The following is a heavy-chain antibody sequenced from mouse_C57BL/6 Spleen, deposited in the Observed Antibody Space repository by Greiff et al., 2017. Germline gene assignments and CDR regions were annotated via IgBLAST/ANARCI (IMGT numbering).Heavy chain of an antibody. CDR3: ARRGVYFDSLYYAMDY. CDR1: GYTFTGYW. Sequence: VQLVESGAELMKPGASVKLSCKATGYTFTGYWIEWVKQRPGHGLEWIGEILPGSGSTNYNEKFKGKATFTADTSSNTAYMQLSSLTTEDSAIYYCARRGVYFDSLYYAMDYWGQGTSVTVSS. J-gene: IGHJ4*01. V-gene: IGHV1-9*01. CDR2: ILPGSGST. D-gene: IGHD2-4*01.